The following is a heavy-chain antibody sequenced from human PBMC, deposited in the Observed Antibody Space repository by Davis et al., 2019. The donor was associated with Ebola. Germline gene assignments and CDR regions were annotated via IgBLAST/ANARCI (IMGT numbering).Heavy chain of an antibody. J-gene: IGHJ4*02. CDR3: VKGSRPTTAGAFDF. V-gene: IGHV3-64*05. CDR1: GFTFSNFA. Sequence: GESLKISCSASGFTFSNFAIHWVRQAPGKGLEYISAISSNGDDTYHADSVKGRFTISRDNSKNTLYVQMSSLRVEDTAVYYCVKGSRPTTAGAFDFWGQGTLVTVSS. CDR2: ISSNGDDT. D-gene: IGHD3-10*01.